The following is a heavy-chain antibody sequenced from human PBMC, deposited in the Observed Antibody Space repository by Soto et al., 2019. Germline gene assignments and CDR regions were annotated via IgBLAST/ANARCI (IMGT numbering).Heavy chain of an antibody. CDR1: GVNVGGSW. V-gene: IGHV3-30*18. CDR3: AKDPPEASWRPNYFDY. Sequence: WGSPRISCAACGVNVGGSWMTWVRQDPGKGPEWLAIISYDGTNKYYANSVEGRFTISRDNSEKTMFLQMDGLKAEDTAVYYCAKDPPEASWRPNYFDYWGQGTLLTVSS. D-gene: IGHD2-15*01. CDR2: ISYDGTNK. J-gene: IGHJ4*02.